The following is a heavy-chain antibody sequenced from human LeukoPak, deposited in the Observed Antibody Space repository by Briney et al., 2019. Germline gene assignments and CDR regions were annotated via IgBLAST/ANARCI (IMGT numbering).Heavy chain of an antibody. D-gene: IGHD3-9*01. CDR2: INPNSGGT. CDR1: GYTFTGYY. CDR3: ARILKLRYFDWSTDY. J-gene: IGHJ4*02. Sequence: ASVNVSCKASGYTFTGYYMHWVRQAPGQGLEWMGWINPNSGGTNYAQKFQGRVTMTRDTSISTAYMELSRLRSDDTAVYYCARILKLRYFDWSTDYWGQGTLVTVSS. V-gene: IGHV1-2*02.